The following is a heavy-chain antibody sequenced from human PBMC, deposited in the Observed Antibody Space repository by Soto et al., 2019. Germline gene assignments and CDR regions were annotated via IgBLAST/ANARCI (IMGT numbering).Heavy chain of an antibody. CDR2: IYYSGSI. Sequence: PSETLSLTCSVSGGSISSSSYYWGWIRQPPGKGLEWIGSIYYSGSIYYSPSLKSRVTISVDTSKNQFSLKLSSVTAAETAVYYCARQSSGWYNWFDPWGQGTLVTVSS. D-gene: IGHD6-19*01. J-gene: IGHJ5*02. CDR3: ARQSSGWYNWFDP. CDR1: GGSISSSSYY. V-gene: IGHV4-39*01.